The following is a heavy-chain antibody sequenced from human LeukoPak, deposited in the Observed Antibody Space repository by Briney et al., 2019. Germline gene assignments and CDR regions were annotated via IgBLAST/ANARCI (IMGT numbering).Heavy chain of an antibody. Sequence: GASVKVSCKASGYTFTYRYLHWVRQAPGQALEWMGWITPFNGNTNYAQKFQDRVTITRDRSFSTAYMELSSLRSEDTAMYYCARELGYSYAYWGQGTLVTVSS. J-gene: IGHJ4*02. D-gene: IGHD5-18*01. CDR3: ARELGYSYAY. CDR1: GYTFTYRY. CDR2: ITPFNGNT. V-gene: IGHV1-45*02.